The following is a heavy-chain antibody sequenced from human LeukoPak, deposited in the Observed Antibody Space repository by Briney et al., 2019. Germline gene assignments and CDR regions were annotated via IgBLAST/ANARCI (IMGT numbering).Heavy chain of an antibody. Sequence: SETLSLTCAVYGGSFSGYYWNWIRQPPGKGLEWIGEINHSGSTNYNPSLKSRVTISVDTSKNQFSLKLSSVTAADTAVYYCARLHLVSSGWHPMADSWGQGTLVTVSS. D-gene: IGHD6-19*01. CDR2: INHSGST. J-gene: IGHJ4*02. CDR3: ARLHLVSSGWHPMADS. V-gene: IGHV4-34*01. CDR1: GGSFSGYY.